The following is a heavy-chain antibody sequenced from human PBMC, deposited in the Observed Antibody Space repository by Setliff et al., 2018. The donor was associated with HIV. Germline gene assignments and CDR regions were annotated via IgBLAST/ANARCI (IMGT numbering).Heavy chain of an antibody. J-gene: IGHJ5*02. CDR3: ARGGGPTIFGLDP. D-gene: IGHD3-3*01. CDR1: GGSINSYY. CDR2: IYYSGTT. V-gene: IGHV4-59*01. Sequence: SETLSLTCTVSGGSINSYYWSWIRQPPGKGLEWIGYIYYSGTTNYNPSLKSRVTISVDTSNNQFSLKLSSLTAADPAVYYCARGGGPTIFGLDPWGQGTLVTVSS.